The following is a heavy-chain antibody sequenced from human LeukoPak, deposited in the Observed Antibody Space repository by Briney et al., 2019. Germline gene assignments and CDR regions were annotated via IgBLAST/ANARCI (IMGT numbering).Heavy chain of an antibody. CDR2: ISSSSRTI. J-gene: IGHJ6*03. Sequence: GGSLRLSCAASGFTFSNYNMNWVRQAPGKGLEWVSYISSSSRTIYYADSVKGRFRISRDNAKNSLNLQLNSLRAEDTAVYYCAREAYHDFWSGSWRSYYYMDVWGKGTTVTVSS. V-gene: IGHV3-48*04. D-gene: IGHD3-3*01. CDR3: AREAYHDFWSGSWRSYYYMDV. CDR1: GFTFSNYN.